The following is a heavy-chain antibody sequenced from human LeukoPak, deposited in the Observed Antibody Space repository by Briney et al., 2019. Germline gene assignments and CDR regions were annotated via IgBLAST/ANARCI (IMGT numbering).Heavy chain of an antibody. CDR1: GYTFTIYD. V-gene: IGHV1-8*01. J-gene: IGHJ5*02. CDR3: ATKIPRTLYP. D-gene: IGHD2-2*01. CDR2: MSPNNNNA. Sequence: ASVKVSCKASGYTFTIYDLNWVRHATGQGLEWMGWMSPNNNNAGCAQKFQGRVTMTMNTSITTAYMELSSLTSEDTAVYYCATKIPRTLYPWGQGTLVTVSS.